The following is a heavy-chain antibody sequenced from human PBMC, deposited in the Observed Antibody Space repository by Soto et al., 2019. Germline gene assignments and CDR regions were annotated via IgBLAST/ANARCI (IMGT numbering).Heavy chain of an antibody. Sequence: QVQLQESGPGLVKPSQTLSLTCTVSCGSISSGGYYWSWIRQHPGQGLEWIGYIYDNDRTYYNPSLKSRVTMSVDMSRNHFSLKQSAVTAADAAVYYCARHDIAATDMYFDYWGQGTLVTVSS. CDR2: IYDNDRT. J-gene: IGHJ4*02. CDR1: CGSISSGGYY. D-gene: IGHD2-21*01. CDR3: ARHDIAATDMYFDY. V-gene: IGHV4-31*03.